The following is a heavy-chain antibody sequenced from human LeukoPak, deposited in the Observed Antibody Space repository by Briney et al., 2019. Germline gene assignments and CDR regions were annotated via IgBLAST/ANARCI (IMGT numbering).Heavy chain of an antibody. CDR3: AKRNWNDDTGC. CDR1: GFTISIHA. J-gene: IGHJ4*02. D-gene: IGHD1-1*01. CDR2: ISGGGGST. Sequence: GGSLRLSYAASGFTISIHAMSWVRQAPGKGLEWGSGISGGGGSTYYTDSVKGRFTISTDNSKNTLYLQMDSLRAEDTAVYYCAKRNWNDDTGCWGQGTLVTVSS. V-gene: IGHV3-23*01.